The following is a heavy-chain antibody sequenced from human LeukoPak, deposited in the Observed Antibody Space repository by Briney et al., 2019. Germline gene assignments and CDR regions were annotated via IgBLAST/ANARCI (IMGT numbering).Heavy chain of an antibody. J-gene: IGHJ4*02. CDR2: IYYSGTT. D-gene: IGHD2-15*01. V-gene: IGHV4-39*01. CDR3: ARQEGSSYY. Sequence: SETLSLTCTVSGGSISSSGFYWGWIRQPPGKGLEWIGSIYYSGTTYYSPSLKSRVTISVDTSKNQFSLRLSSVTAADTAVYYCARQEGSSYYWGQGTLVTVSS. CDR1: GGSISSSGFY.